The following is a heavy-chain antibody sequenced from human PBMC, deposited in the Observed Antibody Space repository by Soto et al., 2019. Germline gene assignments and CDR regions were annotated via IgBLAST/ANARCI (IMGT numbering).Heavy chain of an antibody. V-gene: IGHV4-34*01. CDR1: GGSFSGYY. CDR3: ARADRTLVTSYSLDV. D-gene: IGHD2-21*02. J-gene: IGHJ6*02. CDR2: INHSGTI. Sequence: QVQLQQWGAGLLKPSETLSLTCAVYGGSFSGYYWTWIRQPPGKGLEWIGEINHSGTINFNPSLNSRLTISLDTSKKHFSLKLSSVTEADTAAYYCARADRTLVTSYSLDVWGQGTTVTVSS.